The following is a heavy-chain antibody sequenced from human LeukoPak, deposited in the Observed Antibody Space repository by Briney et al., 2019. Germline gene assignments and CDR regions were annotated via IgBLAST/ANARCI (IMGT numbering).Heavy chain of an antibody. CDR1: GYTFPSYD. D-gene: IGHD3-3*01. CDR3: ARSYDFWSGYYKGNAFDI. Sequence: GASVKVSCKASGYTFPSYDINWVRQATGQGLEWMGWMNPNSGNTGYAQKFQGRVTITRNTSISTAYMELSSLRSEDTAVFYCARSYDFWSGYYKGNAFDIWGQGTMVTVSS. V-gene: IGHV1-8*03. CDR2: MNPNSGNT. J-gene: IGHJ3*02.